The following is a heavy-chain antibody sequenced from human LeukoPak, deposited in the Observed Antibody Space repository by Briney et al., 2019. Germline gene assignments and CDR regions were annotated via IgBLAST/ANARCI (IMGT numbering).Heavy chain of an antibody. CDR2: LCNSGST. J-gene: IGHJ5*02. CDR3: ARRRGKWDVNWFDP. D-gene: IGHD1-26*01. Sequence: PSETLSLTCTVSGGSIKSYCLSWIRQPPGKGLQWIGYLCNSGSTDYNPSLRGRVTISGDTSKNQFSLKLTSVTATDTAVYYCARRRGKWDVNWFDPWGQGTLVTVSS. V-gene: IGHV4-59*08. CDR1: GGSIKSYC.